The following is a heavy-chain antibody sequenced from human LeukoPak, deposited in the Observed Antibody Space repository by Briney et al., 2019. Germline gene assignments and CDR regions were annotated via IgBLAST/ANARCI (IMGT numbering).Heavy chain of an antibody. CDR1: GYTFTGYY. V-gene: IGHV1-2*02. CDR3: AREARIAAAGTPAAN. Sequence: GASVKVSCKASGYTFTGYYMHWVRQAPGQGLEWMGWINPNSGGTNYAQKFQGRVTMTRDTSISTAYMELSRLRCDDTAVYYCAREARIAAAGTPAANWGQGTLVTVSS. D-gene: IGHD6-13*01. CDR2: INPNSGGT. J-gene: IGHJ4*02.